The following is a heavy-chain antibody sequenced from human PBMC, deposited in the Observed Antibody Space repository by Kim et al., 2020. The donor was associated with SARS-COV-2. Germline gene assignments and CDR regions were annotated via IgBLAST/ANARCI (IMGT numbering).Heavy chain of an antibody. D-gene: IGHD6-25*01. CDR1: GGSFSGYY. Sequence: SETLSLTCAVYGGSFSGYYWSWIRQPPGKGLEWIGEINHSGSTNYNPSLKSRVTISVDTSKNQFSLKLSSVTAADTAVYYCARVSIAAPPLGCFDYWGQGTLVTVSS. CDR2: INHSGST. CDR3: ARVSIAAPPLGCFDY. V-gene: IGHV4-34*01. J-gene: IGHJ4*02.